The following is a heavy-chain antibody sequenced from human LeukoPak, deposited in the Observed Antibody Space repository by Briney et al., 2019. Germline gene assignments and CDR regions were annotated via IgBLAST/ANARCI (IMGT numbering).Heavy chain of an antibody. V-gene: IGHV4-34*01. D-gene: IGHD2-15*01. Sequence: PSETLSLTCAVYGGSFSGYYWSWIRQPPGKGLEWIGEINHSGSTNYNPSLKSRVTISVDTSKNQFSLKLSSVTAADTAVYYCARDGGLLFDPWGQGTLVTVSS. CDR3: ARDGGLLFDP. CDR1: GGSFSGYY. J-gene: IGHJ5*02. CDR2: INHSGST.